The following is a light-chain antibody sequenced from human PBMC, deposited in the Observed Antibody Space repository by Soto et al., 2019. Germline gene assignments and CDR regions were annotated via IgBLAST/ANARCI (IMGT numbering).Light chain of an antibody. J-gene: IGKJ4*01. Sequence: EIVMTQSPPTLSVSPGERATLSCRASQSVGSKLAWYQQRPGQAPRLLIYDASNRGTGIPGRFSGSGSGTVFSLTISSVQSEDFAVYSCQQYGDWPGAFGGGTKVEIK. CDR3: QQYGDWPGA. V-gene: IGKV3D-15*01. CDR2: DAS. CDR1: QSVGSK.